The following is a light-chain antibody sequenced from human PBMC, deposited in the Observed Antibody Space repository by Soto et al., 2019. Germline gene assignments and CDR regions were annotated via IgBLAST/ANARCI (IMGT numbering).Light chain of an antibody. CDR3: MQRKEFPST. V-gene: IGKV2-40*01. CDR1: QSLLDGDDGNTY. J-gene: IGKJ2*01. Sequence: DIVMTQTPLSLPVTPGEPASISCRSSQSLLDGDDGNTYLDWYLQKPGQSPQLLIYTVSYRASGVPDKFSGSGSGTDFTLKISRVEAEDVGVYYCMQRKEFPSTFGQGTKLEIK. CDR2: TVS.